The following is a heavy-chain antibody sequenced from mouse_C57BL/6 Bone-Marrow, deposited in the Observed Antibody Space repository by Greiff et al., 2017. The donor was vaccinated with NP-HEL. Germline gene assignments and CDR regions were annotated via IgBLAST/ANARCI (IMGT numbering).Heavy chain of an antibody. J-gene: IGHJ2*01. CDR3: ARFTTLPTFYYFDY. CDR2: IDPSDSET. Sequence: VQLQQPGAELVRPGSSVKLSCKASGYTFTSYWMHWVKHRPIQGLEWIGNIDPSDSETHYNQKFKDKATLTVDKSSSTAYMQLSSLTSEDSAVYYCARFTTLPTFYYFDYWGQGTTLTVSS. V-gene: IGHV1-52*01. D-gene: IGHD1-1*01. CDR1: GYTFTSYW.